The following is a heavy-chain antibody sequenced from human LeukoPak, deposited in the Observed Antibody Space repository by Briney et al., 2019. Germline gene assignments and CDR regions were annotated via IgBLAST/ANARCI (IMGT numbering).Heavy chain of an antibody. CDR2: ISSSSSYI. Sequence: GGSLRLSCAASGFTFSSYSMNWVRQAPGKGLEWVSSISSSSSYIYYANSVKGRFTISRDNAKNSLYLQMNSLRAEDTAVYYCARSRYSSSWGFDYWGQGTLVTVSS. V-gene: IGHV3-21*01. J-gene: IGHJ4*02. D-gene: IGHD6-13*01. CDR3: ARSRYSSSWGFDY. CDR1: GFTFSSYS.